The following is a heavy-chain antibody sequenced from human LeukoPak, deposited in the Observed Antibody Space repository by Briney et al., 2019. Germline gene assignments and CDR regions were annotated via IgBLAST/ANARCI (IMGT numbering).Heavy chain of an antibody. V-gene: IGHV3-23*01. CDR3: AKWGDYDVLTGYYVSDY. J-gene: IGHJ4*02. D-gene: IGHD3-9*01. CDR1: GFTFSNYS. Sequence: GSLRLSCAASGFTFSNYSMSWVRQAPGKGLEWVSAITGSGGNTYYADSVKGRFTISRDNSKNTVFLQMNSLRAEDTAVYYCAKWGDYDVLTGYYVSDYWGQGTLVTVSS. CDR2: ITGSGGNT.